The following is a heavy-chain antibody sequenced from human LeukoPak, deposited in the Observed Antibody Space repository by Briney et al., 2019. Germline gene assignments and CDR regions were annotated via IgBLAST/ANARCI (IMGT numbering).Heavy chain of an antibody. J-gene: IGHJ3*02. V-gene: IGHV1-2*02. CDR2: INPNSGGT. CDR3: ARVRRGSWSGGGAFAFEI. CDR1: GYTFTGYY. D-gene: IGHD3-10*01. Sequence: ASVKVSCKASGYTFTGYYMHWVRQAPGQGLEWMGWINPNSGGTNYAQKFRGRVTMTRDTSITTAYMGLSRLRSDDTAVYYCARVRRGSWSGGGAFAFEIWGQGTKVTVSS.